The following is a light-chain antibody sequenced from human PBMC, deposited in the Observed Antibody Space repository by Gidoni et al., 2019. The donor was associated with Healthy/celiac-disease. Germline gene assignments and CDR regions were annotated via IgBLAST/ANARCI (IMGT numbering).Light chain of an antibody. CDR3: QQRSNWPLLT. CDR1: QSVSSY. CDR2: DAS. Sequence: EIVLTQSQATLSLSPGERATVSCRASQSVSSYLAWYQPKPGQAPRLLIYDASNRATGIPARFSGSGSGTDFTLTISSLEPEDFAVYYCQQRSNWPLLTFXGXTKVEIK. V-gene: IGKV3-11*01. J-gene: IGKJ4*01.